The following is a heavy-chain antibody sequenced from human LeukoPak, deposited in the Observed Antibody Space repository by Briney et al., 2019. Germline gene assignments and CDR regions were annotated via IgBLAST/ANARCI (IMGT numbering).Heavy chain of an antibody. CDR3: ARAPPGYDYVSP. V-gene: IGHV3-21*01. D-gene: IGHD3-16*01. J-gene: IGHJ5*02. Sequence: GGSLRLSCAASGFTFSSYSMNWVRQAPGKGLEWVSSISSSSSYIYYADSVKGRFTISRDNAKNSLYLQMNSLRAEDTAVYYCARAPPGYDYVSPWGQGTLVTVSS. CDR1: GFTFSSYS. CDR2: ISSSSSYI.